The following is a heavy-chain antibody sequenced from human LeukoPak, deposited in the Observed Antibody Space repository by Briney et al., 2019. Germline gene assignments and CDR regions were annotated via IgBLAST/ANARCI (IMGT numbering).Heavy chain of an antibody. CDR3: ARHLEAYYDSSGSNWFDP. CDR1: GYSLTEYW. J-gene: IGHJ5*02. V-gene: IGHV5-51*01. Sequence: HGESLKISCKGSGYSLTEYWIGWVRQMPGKGLEWMGIIYPGDSATKYSPSFQGQVTISADKSISTAYLQWSSLKASDTAMYYCARHLEAYYDSSGSNWFDPWGQGTLVTVSS. D-gene: IGHD3-22*01. CDR2: IYPGDSAT.